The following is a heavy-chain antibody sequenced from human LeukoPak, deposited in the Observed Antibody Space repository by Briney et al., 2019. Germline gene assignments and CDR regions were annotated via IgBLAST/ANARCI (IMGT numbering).Heavy chain of an antibody. Sequence: ASVKVSCKASGYTFTGYYMHWVRQAPGQGLEWMGWINPNSGGTNYAQKFQGRVTMTRDTSISTAYMELSRLRSDDTGVYYCAREGRELWFGELFDNRGQGTLVTVSS. D-gene: IGHD3-10*01. CDR3: AREGRELWFGELFDN. CDR2: INPNSGGT. V-gene: IGHV1-2*02. CDR1: GYTFTGYY. J-gene: IGHJ4*02.